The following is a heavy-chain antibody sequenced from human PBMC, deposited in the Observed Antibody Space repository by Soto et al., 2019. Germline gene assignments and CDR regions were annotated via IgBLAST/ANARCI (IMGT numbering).Heavy chain of an antibody. J-gene: IGHJ4*02. Sequence: EVQLVESGGGLAQPGGSLRLSCAASGFSISSYWMHWVRQGPGKGLVWVSRINGDGSSTSYADSVKGRFTISRDNAKNTLFLQMNSLRGEDTAVYYCATETEWSPHNWCQGTLVTVSS. CDR1: GFSISSYW. CDR3: ATETEWSPHN. CDR2: INGDGSST. V-gene: IGHV3-74*01. D-gene: IGHD3-3*01.